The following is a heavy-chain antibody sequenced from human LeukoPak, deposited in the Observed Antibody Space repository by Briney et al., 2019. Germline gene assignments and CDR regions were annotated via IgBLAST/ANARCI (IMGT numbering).Heavy chain of an antibody. V-gene: IGHV4-38-2*01. J-gene: IGHJ1*01. D-gene: IGHD1-26*01. CDR3: ARQGSRGRIVGYFQH. Sequence: SETLSLTCAVSGYSINSGYYWGWIRQPPGKGLEWIGSIYHSGSTYYNPSLKSRVTISVDTSKNQFSLKLSSVTAADTAVYYCARQGSRGRIVGYFQHWRQGTLVTVSS. CDR2: IYHSGST. CDR1: GYSINSGYY.